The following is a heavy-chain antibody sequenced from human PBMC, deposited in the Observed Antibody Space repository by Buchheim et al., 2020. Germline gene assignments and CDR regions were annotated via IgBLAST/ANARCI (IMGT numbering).Heavy chain of an antibody. Sequence: QVQLQESGPGPVKTSATLSLTCAVSRGSISSINWWNWVRQSPGKGLEWIGEIYHSGTTNYNPSLNSRLTLSVDNSKNQFSLKLSSVTAADTALYYCAAKSSGWYNWLDSWGQGTL. CDR3: AAKSSGWYNWLDS. CDR1: RGSISSINW. J-gene: IGHJ5*01. CDR2: IYHSGTT. V-gene: IGHV4-4*02. D-gene: IGHD6-19*01.